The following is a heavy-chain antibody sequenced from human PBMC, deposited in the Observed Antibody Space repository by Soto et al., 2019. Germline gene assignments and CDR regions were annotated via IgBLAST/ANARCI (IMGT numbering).Heavy chain of an antibody. CDR3: ARAPPIVGATFDY. CDR1: GYTFTSYA. J-gene: IGHJ4*02. D-gene: IGHD1-26*01. CDR2: INAGNGNA. V-gene: IGHV1-3*01. Sequence: RASVKVSCKASGYTFTSYAMNWVRQAPGQRLEWMGWINAGNGNAKYSQKFQGRVTITRDTSASTAYMELSSLRSEDTAVYYCARAPPIVGATFDYWGQGTLVTV.